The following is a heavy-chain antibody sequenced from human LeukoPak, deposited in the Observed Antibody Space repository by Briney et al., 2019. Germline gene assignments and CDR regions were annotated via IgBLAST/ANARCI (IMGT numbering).Heavy chain of an antibody. J-gene: IGHJ4*02. CDR3: ARGRYNWKEVDY. D-gene: IGHD1-20*01. CDR2: IYTSGST. Sequence: SETLSLTCTVSGGSISSYYWSWIRQPAGKGLEWIGRIYTSGSTNYNPSLKSRVTISVDTSKNQFSLKLSSVTAADTAVYYCARGRYNWKEVDYWGQGTLVTVSS. CDR1: GGSISSYY. V-gene: IGHV4-4*07.